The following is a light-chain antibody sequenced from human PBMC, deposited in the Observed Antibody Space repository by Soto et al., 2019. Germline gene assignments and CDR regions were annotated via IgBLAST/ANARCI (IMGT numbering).Light chain of an antibody. Sequence: QSVLTQPPSASGSPGQSVTISCTGTSSDVGYYDYVSWYQQHPGKAPKLVIYDVTERPSGVPDRFSGSKSGNTASLTVSGLQSDDEADYYCSSYAGSDNGVFGTGTKVTVL. V-gene: IGLV2-8*01. CDR3: SSYAGSDNGV. CDR1: SSDVGYYDY. J-gene: IGLJ1*01. CDR2: DVT.